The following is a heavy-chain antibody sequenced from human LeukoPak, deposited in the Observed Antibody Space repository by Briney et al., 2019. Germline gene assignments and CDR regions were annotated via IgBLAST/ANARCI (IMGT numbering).Heavy chain of an antibody. V-gene: IGHV4-31*03. Sequence: SETLSLTCTVSGGSISSGGYYWSWIRQHPGKGLEWIGYIYYSGSTYYNPSLKSRVTISVDTSKNQFSLKLSSVTAADTAVYYCARDRNLRAANNHPPGFDPWGQGTLVTVSS. CDR1: GGSISSGGYY. D-gene: IGHD1/OR15-1a*01. J-gene: IGHJ5*02. CDR3: ARDRNLRAANNHPPGFDP. CDR2: IYYSGST.